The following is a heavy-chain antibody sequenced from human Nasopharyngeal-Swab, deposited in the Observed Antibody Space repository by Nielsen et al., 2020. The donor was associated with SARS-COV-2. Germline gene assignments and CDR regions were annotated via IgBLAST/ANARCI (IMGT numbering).Heavy chain of an antibody. J-gene: IGHJ3*02. CDR3: TRVRIAVAGTQAFDI. Sequence: SETLSLPCTVSGGSISSDYWSWIRQPPGKGLEWIGYIYYSGSTKYNPSLKSRVTISVDTSKNQFSLKLSSVTAADTAVYYCTRVRIAVAGTQAFDIWGQGTMVTVSS. V-gene: IGHV4-59*13. D-gene: IGHD6-19*01. CDR1: GGSISSDY. CDR2: IYYSGST.